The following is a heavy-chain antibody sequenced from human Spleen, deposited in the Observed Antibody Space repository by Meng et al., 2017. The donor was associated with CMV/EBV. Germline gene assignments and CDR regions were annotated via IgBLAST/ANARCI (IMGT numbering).Heavy chain of an antibody. CDR3: AIHDYGDYTLDY. V-gene: IGHV1-69*10. CDR2: IIPILGIA. CDR1: GGTFSSFA. D-gene: IGHD4-17*01. J-gene: IGHJ4*02. Sequence: CQASGGTFSSFAISWVRQAPGQGLAWMRGIIPILGIANYAQKFQGRVTITADKSTSTAYMELSSLRSEDTAVYYCAIHDYGDYTLDYWGQGTLVTVSS.